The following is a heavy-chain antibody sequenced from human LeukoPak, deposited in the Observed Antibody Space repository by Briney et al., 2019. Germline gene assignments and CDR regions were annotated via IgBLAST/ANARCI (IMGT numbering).Heavy chain of an antibody. Sequence: GGSLRLSCAASGFTFSSHGMHWVRQAPGKGLEWVAVISYDGSNKYYADSVKGRFTISRDNSKNTLYLQMNSLRAEDTAVYYCARDEGERYFDYWGQGTLVTVSS. D-gene: IGHD2-21*01. CDR3: ARDEGERYFDY. CDR1: GFTFSSHG. CDR2: ISYDGSNK. J-gene: IGHJ4*02. V-gene: IGHV3-30*03.